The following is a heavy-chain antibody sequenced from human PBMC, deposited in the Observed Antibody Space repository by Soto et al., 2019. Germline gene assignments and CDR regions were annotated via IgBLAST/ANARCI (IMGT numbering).Heavy chain of an antibody. CDR2: IYYSGST. Sequence: SETLSLTCTVSGGSISSYYWSWIRQPPGKGLEWIGYIYYSGSTNYNPSLKSRVTISVDTSKNQFSLKLSSVTAADTAVYYCASANLGYSGYDLNFDYWGQGTLVTVSS. CDR3: ASANLGYSGYDLNFDY. J-gene: IGHJ4*02. V-gene: IGHV4-59*01. CDR1: GGSISSYY. D-gene: IGHD5-12*01.